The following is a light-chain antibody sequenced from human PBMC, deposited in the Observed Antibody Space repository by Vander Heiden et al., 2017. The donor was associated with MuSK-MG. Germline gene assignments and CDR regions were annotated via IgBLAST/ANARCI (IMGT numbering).Light chain of an antibody. V-gene: IGKV3-15*01. CDR1: QSVSSN. Sequence: EIVMTQSPATLSVSPGERATLSCRASQSVSSNLAWYQQKPGQAPRLLIYGASTRATGIPARFSGSGSGTEFTLTISSRQSEDFAVYYCQQYKNWPPYTFGQGTKLXIK. CDR3: QQYKNWPPYT. CDR2: GAS. J-gene: IGKJ2*01.